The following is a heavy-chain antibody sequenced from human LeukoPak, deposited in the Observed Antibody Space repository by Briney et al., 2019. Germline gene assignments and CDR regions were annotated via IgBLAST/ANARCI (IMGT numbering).Heavy chain of an antibody. Sequence: SETLSLTCAVYGGSFSGYYWSWIRQPPGKGLEWIGEINHSGSTNYSPSLKSRVTISVDTSKNQFSLKLSSVTAADTAVYYCARGVSRITIFGVVIGPWFDPWGQGTLVTVSS. CDR1: GGSFSGYY. V-gene: IGHV4-34*01. D-gene: IGHD3-3*01. CDR3: ARGVSRITIFGVVIGPWFDP. J-gene: IGHJ5*02. CDR2: INHSGST.